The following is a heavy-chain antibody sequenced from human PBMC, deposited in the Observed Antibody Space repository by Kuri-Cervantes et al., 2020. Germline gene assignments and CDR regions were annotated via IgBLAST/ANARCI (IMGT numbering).Heavy chain of an antibody. Sequence: ASVKVSCKASGYTFTSYGISWVRQAPGQGLEWMGWISAYNGNTNYAQKLQGRVTMTTDTSTSTAYMELRSLRSDDTAVYYCARAPSFSLWSGYFDYWGQGPLVTVSS. V-gene: IGHV1-18*01. CDR2: ISAYNGNT. CDR1: GYTFTSYG. D-gene: IGHD3-3*01. J-gene: IGHJ4*02. CDR3: ARAPSFSLWSGYFDY.